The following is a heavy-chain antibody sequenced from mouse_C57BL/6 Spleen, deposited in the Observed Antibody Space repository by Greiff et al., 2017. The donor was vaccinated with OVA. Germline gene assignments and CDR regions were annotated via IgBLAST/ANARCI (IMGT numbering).Heavy chain of an antibody. CDR3: ARGGITTVAYAMDY. V-gene: IGHV1-53*01. J-gene: IGHJ4*01. CDR1: GYTFTSYW. D-gene: IGHD1-1*01. Sequence: QVQLQQPGTELVKPGASVTLSCKASGYTFTSYWMHWVKQRPGQGLEWIGNINPSTGGTNYNEKFKSKATLTVDKSSSTAYMQLSSLTSEDSAVDYWARGGITTVAYAMDYWGQGTSVTVSS. CDR2: INPSTGGT.